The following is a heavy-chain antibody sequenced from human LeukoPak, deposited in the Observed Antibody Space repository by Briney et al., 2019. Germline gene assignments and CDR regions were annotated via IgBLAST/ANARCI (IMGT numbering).Heavy chain of an antibody. CDR3: ARTTLGALRFDP. Sequence: SETLSLTCTVSGGSISSYYWSWIRQPPGKGLEWIGYIYYSGSTNYNPSLKSRVAISVDTSKNQFSLKLSSVTAADTAVYYCARTTLGALRFDPWGQGTLVTVSS. CDR2: IYYSGST. J-gene: IGHJ5*02. D-gene: IGHD1-26*01. V-gene: IGHV4-59*01. CDR1: GGSISSYY.